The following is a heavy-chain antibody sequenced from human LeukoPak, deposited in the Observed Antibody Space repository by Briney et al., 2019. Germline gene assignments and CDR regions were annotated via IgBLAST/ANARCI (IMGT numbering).Heavy chain of an antibody. V-gene: IGHV1-18*01. CDR2: ISAYNGNT. CDR3: AREYCDSSGYYLVDY. D-gene: IGHD3-22*01. J-gene: IGHJ4*02. CDR1: GYTFTSYG. Sequence: ASVKVSCKASGYTFTSYGISWVRQAPGQGLEWMGWISAYNGNTNYAQKLQGRVTMTTDTSTSTAYMELRSLRSDDTAVYYCAREYCDSSGYYLVDYWGQGTLVTVSS.